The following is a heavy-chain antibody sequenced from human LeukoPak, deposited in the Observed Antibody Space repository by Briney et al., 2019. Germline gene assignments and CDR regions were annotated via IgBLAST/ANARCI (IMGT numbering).Heavy chain of an antibody. CDR1: GYTFTGYH. V-gene: IGHV1-2*06. CDR2: INPYSGDT. J-gene: IGHJ4*02. Sequence: ASVKVSCKASGYTFTGYHIHWVRQAPGQGLEWLGRINPYSGDTNFAQKFQGRVTMTRDTSITTAYMDLSSLTPDDTAVYFCARDQGSLTRSWYTGYWGQGTQVTVSS. D-gene: IGHD6-13*01. CDR3: ARDQGSLTRSWYTGY.